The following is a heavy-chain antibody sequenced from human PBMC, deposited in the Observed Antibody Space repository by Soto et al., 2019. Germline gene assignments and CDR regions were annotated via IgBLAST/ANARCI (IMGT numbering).Heavy chain of an antibody. CDR1: GGSISSSSYY. CDR2: IYYSGST. D-gene: IGHD2-15*01. V-gene: IGHV4-39*01. J-gene: IGHJ4*02. Sequence: PSETLSLTCTVSGGSISSSSYYWGWIRQPPGKGLEWIGSIYYSGSTYYNPSLKSRVTISVDTSKNQFSLKLSSVTAADTAVYYCARCPIVVVVAAFDYWGQGTLVTVSS. CDR3: ARCPIVVVVAAFDY.